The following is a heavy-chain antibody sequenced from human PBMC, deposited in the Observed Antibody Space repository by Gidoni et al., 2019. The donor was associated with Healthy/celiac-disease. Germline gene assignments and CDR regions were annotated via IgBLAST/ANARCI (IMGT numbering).Heavy chain of an antibody. D-gene: IGHD6-19*01. CDR3: AKGPPGIAVAGTPLDY. V-gene: IGHV3-23*01. CDR1: GFTFSSYA. J-gene: IGHJ4*02. Sequence: EVQLLESGGGLVQPGGSLSLSCSASGFTFSSYAMSWVRQAPGKGLEWVSAISGSGGSTYYADSVKGRFTISRDNSKNTLYLQMNSLRAEDTAVYYCAKGPPGIAVAGTPLDYWGQGTLVTVSS. CDR2: ISGSGGST.